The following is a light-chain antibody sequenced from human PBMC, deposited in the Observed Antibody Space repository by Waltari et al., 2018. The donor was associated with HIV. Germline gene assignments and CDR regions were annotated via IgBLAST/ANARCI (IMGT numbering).Light chain of an antibody. CDR3: QQSYSTPWT. V-gene: IGKV1-39*01. J-gene: IGKJ1*01. Sequence: DIQMTQSPSSLSASVGDRVTITCRASQTISSYLNWYQQKPENAPKLLIYAASSLQSGVPSRFSGSGSGTDCTLTISSLQPEDFATYYCQQSYSTPWTFGQGTKVEIK. CDR2: AAS. CDR1: QTISSY.